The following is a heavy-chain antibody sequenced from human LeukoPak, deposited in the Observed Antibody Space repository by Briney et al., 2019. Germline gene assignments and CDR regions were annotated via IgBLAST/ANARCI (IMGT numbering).Heavy chain of an antibody. V-gene: IGHV1-46*01. CDR2: INPSRGST. J-gene: IGHJ5*02. CDR3: ARDGGDGYKANWFDT. Sequence: APVKVSCKASGGTFSSYAISWVRQAPGQGLEWMGIINPSRGSTSQAQTFQGRVTMTRDMSTSTVSMELSSLRSEDTAVYYCARDGGDGYKANWFDTWGQGTLVTVSS. CDR1: GGTFSSYA. D-gene: IGHD5-24*01.